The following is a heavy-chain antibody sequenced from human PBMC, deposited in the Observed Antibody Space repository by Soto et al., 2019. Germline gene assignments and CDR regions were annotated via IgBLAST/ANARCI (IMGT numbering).Heavy chain of an antibody. Sequence: EVQLVESGGGLVQTGRSLRLSCAASGFSFQNYAMHWVRQAPGKGLEWVSGISWNRGTIGYADSVRGRFTIARDNAKNSLYLQMNSLRPEDTAFYYCVKDKLYSNYEHYFDHWGQGTLVTVSS. J-gene: IGHJ4*02. CDR2: ISWNRGTI. CDR1: GFSFQNYA. CDR3: VKDKLYSNYEHYFDH. D-gene: IGHD4-4*01. V-gene: IGHV3-9*01.